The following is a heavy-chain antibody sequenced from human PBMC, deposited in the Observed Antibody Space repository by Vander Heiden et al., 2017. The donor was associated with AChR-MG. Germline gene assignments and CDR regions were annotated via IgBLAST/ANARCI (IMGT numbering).Heavy chain of an antibody. V-gene: IGHV3-21*01. CDR3: ARDSRGYSGYDYGNWFDP. D-gene: IGHD5-12*01. J-gene: IGHJ5*02. Sequence: EVQLVESGGGLVKPGGSLSLSCAASGFTCSCYSMNWVRQAPGKGWEWVSSIGSSSSYIYYANSVKGRFTISRDNAKNSLYLQMNSLRAEDTAVYYCARDSRGYSGYDYGNWFDPWGQGTLVTVSS. CDR1: GFTCSCYS. CDR2: IGSSSSYI.